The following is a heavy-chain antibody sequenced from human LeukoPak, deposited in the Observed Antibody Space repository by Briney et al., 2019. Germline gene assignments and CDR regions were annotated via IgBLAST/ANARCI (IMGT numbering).Heavy chain of an antibody. CDR1: RYTFTGYF. J-gene: IGHJ4*02. CDR3: AGVSIWGTAGGSFDY. D-gene: IGHD3-16*01. CDR2: GNPNRGVT. V-gene: IGHV1-2*02. Sequence: ASVKVSCQASRYTFTGYFMLWVRQAPRQGVVWVGWGNPNRGVTQYAQKFQGRVTMTRDTSIGTVYMEVRRLGCHETGVYYCAGVSIWGTAGGSFDYWGQGTLVTVSS.